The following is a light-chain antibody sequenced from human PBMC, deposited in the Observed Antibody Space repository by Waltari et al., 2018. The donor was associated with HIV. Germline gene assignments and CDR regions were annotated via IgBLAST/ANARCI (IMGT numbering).Light chain of an antibody. CDR2: NND. Sequence: HSVLTQPPSASGTSGQTVIISCSANGSYIGRHSLTWYHNLTGAPPKLVIYNNDQRPSGVPDRFSGSKSATSASLAITGVQSGDEGDYYCATWDDTLVTLVFGSGTRVVV. J-gene: IGLJ1*01. CDR1: GSYIGRHS. CDR3: ATWDDTLVTLV. V-gene: IGLV1-44*01.